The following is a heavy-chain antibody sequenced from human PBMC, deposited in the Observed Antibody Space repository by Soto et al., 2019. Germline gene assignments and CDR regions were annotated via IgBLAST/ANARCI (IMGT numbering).Heavy chain of an antibody. J-gene: IGHJ4*02. D-gene: IGHD5-12*01. CDR3: AREGNLGRWLQPLDF. CDR1: GDSISAYS. V-gene: IGHV4-59*01. Sequence: PSETLSLTCTVSGDSISAYSWSWVRQPPGKGLEWIGNIHYNGNTKYSPSLKSRVTMSVDTTKNHFSLRLISVKAADTAIYFCAREGNLGRWLQPLDFWGQGTLVTVPS. CDR2: IHYNGNT.